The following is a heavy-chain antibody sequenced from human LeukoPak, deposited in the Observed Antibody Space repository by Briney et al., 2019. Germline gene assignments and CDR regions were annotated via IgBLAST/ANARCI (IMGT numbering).Heavy chain of an antibody. CDR2: INHSGST. V-gene: IGHV4-34*01. CDR1: GGSFSGYY. J-gene: IGHJ4*02. D-gene: IGHD6-19*01. Sequence: SETLSLTCAVYGGSFSGYYWSWIRHPPGKGLEWIGEINHSGSTTYNPSLKSRVTISVDTSKNQFSLKLSSVTAADTAVYYCASSGWYRGYWGQGTLVTVSS. CDR3: ASSGWYRGY.